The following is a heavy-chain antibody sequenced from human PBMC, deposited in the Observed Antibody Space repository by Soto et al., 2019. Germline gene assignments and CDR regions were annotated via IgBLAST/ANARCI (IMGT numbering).Heavy chain of an antibody. CDR3: ARLLNWFDP. J-gene: IGHJ5*02. CDR1: GGSISSSSYY. V-gene: IGHV4-39*01. CDR2: IYYSGST. Sequence: SETLSLTCTVSGGSISSSSYYWGWIRQPPGKGLEWIGSIYYSGSTYYNPSLKSRVTISVDTSKNQFSLKLSSVTAADTAVYYCARLLNWFDPWGQGTLVTVSS.